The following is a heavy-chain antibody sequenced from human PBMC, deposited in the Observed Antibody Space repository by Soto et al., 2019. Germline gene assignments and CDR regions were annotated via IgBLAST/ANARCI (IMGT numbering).Heavy chain of an antibody. CDR3: GRQGSYSTEY. Sequence: SVTICVTCGVADCSSGGGRGWSWVRQPPGKGLEWIGEVVQSGDTLYSPSLRSRLTISVDKSKNQFSLNLNSLTAADTAVYYCGRQGSYSTEYWGQGTLVTVSS. CDR1: DCSSGGGRG. D-gene: IGHD1-26*01. CDR2: VVQSGDT. J-gene: IGHJ4*02. V-gene: IGHV4-4*02.